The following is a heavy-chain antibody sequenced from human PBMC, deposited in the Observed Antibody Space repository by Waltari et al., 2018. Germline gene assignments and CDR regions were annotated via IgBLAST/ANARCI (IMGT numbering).Heavy chain of an antibody. J-gene: IGHJ6*03. CDR3: AKGGIVGTVGPYYVDM. Sequence: QGQLVESGGGVFQPGGSLTLSCETSGFQFADYSMHWVRQAPGKGLEWLAFIRYDSAMVYNADSIAGRFSIARDDAQRTVQLRRTSLRGDDTAVYYCAKGGIVGTVGPYYVDMWGRGTSVTVS. CDR1: GFQFADYS. V-gene: IGHV3-30*02. CDR2: IRYDSAMV. D-gene: IGHD2-21*01.